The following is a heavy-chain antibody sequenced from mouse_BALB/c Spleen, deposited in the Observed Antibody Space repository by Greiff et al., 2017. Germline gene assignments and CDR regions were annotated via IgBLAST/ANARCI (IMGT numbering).Heavy chain of an antibody. J-gene: IGHJ3*01. CDR2: INPGSGGT. CDR3: ARWGDDGFAY. V-gene: IGHV1-54*02. CDR1: GYAFTNYL. Sequence: VQLQQSGAELVRPGTSVKVSCKASGYAFTNYLIEWVKQRPGQGLEWIGVINPGSGGTNYNEKFKGKATFTADTSSNTAYMQLSSLTSEDSAVYYCARWGDDGFAYWGQGTLVTVSA. D-gene: IGHD2-12*01.